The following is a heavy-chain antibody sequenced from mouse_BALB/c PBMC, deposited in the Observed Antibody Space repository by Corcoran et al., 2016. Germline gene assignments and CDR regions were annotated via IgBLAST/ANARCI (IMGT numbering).Heavy chain of an antibody. V-gene: IGHV9-1*02. J-gene: IGHJ2*01. CDR3: ALTGTFGVDY. D-gene: IGHD4-1*01. CDR1: GYTFTNYG. Sequence: QIQLVQSGPELKKPGETVKISCKASGYTFTNYGMNWVKQAPGKGLKWMGWINTYTGEPTYADDFKGRFAFSLETSASTAYLQINNLKNEDMATYFCALTGTFGVDYWGQGTTLTVSS. CDR2: INTYTGEP.